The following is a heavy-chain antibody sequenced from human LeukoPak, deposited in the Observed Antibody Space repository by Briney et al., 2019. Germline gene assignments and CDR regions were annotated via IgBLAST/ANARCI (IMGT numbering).Heavy chain of an antibody. J-gene: IGHJ6*02. V-gene: IGHV6-1*01. Sequence: SQTLSLTCAISGDSVSSNSAAWNWIRQSPSRGLEWLGRTYYRSKWYNDYAVSVKSRITINPDTSKNQFSLQLNSVTPEDTAVYYCARDAIVVVTGYYYGMDVWGQGTTVTVSS. CDR2: TYYRSKWYN. D-gene: IGHD3-22*01. CDR3: ARDAIVVVTGYYYGMDV. CDR1: GDSVSSNSAA.